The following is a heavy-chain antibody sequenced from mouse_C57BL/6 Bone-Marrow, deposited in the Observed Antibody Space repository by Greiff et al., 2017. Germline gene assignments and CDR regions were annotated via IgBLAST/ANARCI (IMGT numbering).Heavy chain of an antibody. J-gene: IGHJ4*01. CDR1: GYTFTGYW. Sequence: VQLQQSGAELMKPGASVKLSCKATGYTFTGYWLEWVKQRPGHGLEWIGELLPGSGSTNYNEKFKGKATFTADTSSNTAYMQRRSLTTEDSAIYYCARDGYYGVYAMDYWGQGTSVTVSS. CDR3: ARDGYYGVYAMDY. D-gene: IGHD2-3*01. CDR2: LLPGSGST. V-gene: IGHV1-9*01.